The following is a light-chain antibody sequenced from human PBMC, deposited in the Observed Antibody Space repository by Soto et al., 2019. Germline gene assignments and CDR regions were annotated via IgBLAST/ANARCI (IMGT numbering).Light chain of an antibody. Sequence: IGMTRSPATLSLSPGEISTLSCRSGQRVRSNLAWYQHKRGQAPTLLIYGASTRATATPTTFSGSGSGTEFTLTISSLQSEDFAVYYCQQYNNWPPITFGQGTRLEIK. CDR2: GAS. CDR3: QQYNNWPPIT. V-gene: IGKV3-15*01. J-gene: IGKJ5*01. CDR1: QRVRSN.